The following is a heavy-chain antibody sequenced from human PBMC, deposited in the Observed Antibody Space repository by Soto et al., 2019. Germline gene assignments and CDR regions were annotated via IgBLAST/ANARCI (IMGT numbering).Heavy chain of an antibody. CDR1: GFTFSSYA. CDR2: IRGSGGST. Sequence: EVQLLESGGGLVQPGGSLRLSCAASGFTFSSYAMSWVRQAPGQGLEWVSAIRGSGGSTYYADSVKGRFTISRDNSKNTLYLQMNSLRAEDTAVYYCAKGDMVRGVTLFDYWGQGTLVTVAS. D-gene: IGHD3-10*01. V-gene: IGHV3-23*01. CDR3: AKGDMVRGVTLFDY. J-gene: IGHJ4*02.